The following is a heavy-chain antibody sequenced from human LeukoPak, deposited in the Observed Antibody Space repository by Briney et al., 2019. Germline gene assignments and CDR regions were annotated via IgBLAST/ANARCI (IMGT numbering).Heavy chain of an antibody. D-gene: IGHD5-24*01. CDR3: ARWRWAQSEFIY. Sequence: SETLSLTCTVSGGSISSSSYHWGWIRQPPGKGLEWIGSIYYSGSTYYNPSLKSRVTISVDTSKNQFSLKLSSVTAADTAVYYCARWRWAQSEFIYWGQGSLVTVSS. V-gene: IGHV4-39*01. CDR1: GGSISSSSYH. CDR2: IYYSGST. J-gene: IGHJ4*02.